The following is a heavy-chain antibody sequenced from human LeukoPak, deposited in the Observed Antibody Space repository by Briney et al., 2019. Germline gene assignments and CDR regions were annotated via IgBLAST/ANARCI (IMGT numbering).Heavy chain of an antibody. D-gene: IGHD5-24*01. CDR1: GYTFTTYG. CDR3: ARRMKRWLGVDY. V-gene: IGHV1-18*01. J-gene: IGHJ4*02. Sequence: ASVKVSCKASGYTFTTYGISWVRQAPGQGLEGMGWISTHTDNKNYAQKIQDRVTMTIDTSTNTAYLELRSLQSDDTGVYYCARRMKRWLGVDYWGQGTLVTVSS. CDR2: ISTHTDNK.